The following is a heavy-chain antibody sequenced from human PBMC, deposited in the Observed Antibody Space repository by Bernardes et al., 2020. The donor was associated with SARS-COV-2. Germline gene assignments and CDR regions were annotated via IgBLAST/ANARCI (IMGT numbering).Heavy chain of an antibody. CDR1: GDSVSSNSAA. CDR3: ARGFYPKYSSSVGQFDP. J-gene: IGHJ5*02. CDR2: TYYRSKWYN. Sequence: SQTLSLTCAISGDSVSSNSAAWNWIRQSPSRGLEWLGMTYYRSKWYNDYAVSVKSRITINPDTSKNQFSLHLNSVTPEDTALYYCARGFYPKYSSSVGQFDPWGQGTLVTVSS. V-gene: IGHV6-1*01. D-gene: IGHD6-6*01.